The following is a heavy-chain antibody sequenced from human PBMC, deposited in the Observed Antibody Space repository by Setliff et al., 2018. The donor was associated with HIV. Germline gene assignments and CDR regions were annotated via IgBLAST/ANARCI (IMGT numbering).Heavy chain of an antibody. CDR2: INPSGGGT. CDR3: ARGGSPWVRGVKEGYFDY. Sequence: ASGKVSCKASGYTFTSYYMHWVRQAPGRGLEWMGIINPSGGGTSNAQKFQGRITLPRDTSTNTVYMELRSLRSEDTAVYYCARGGSPWVRGVKEGYFDYWGQGTLVTVSS. V-gene: IGHV1-46*01. J-gene: IGHJ4*02. CDR1: GYTFTSYY. D-gene: IGHD3-10*01.